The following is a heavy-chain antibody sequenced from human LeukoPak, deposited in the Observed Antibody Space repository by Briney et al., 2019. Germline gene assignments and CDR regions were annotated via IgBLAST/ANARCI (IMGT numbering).Heavy chain of an antibody. CDR1: GGSFSGYY. CDR3: AKTKRITFGGVIGGFDY. J-gene: IGHJ4*02. V-gene: IGHV4-34*01. Sequence: PSETLSLTCAVYGGSFSGYYWSWIRQPPGKGLEWIGEINHSGSTNYNPSLKSRVTISVDTSKNQFSLKLSSVTAADTAVYYCAKTKRITFGGVIGGFDYWGQGTLVTVSS. CDR2: INHSGST. D-gene: IGHD3-16*02.